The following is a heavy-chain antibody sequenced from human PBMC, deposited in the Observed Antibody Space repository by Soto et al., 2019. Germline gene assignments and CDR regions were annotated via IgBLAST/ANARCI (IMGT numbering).Heavy chain of an antibody. V-gene: IGHV3-30*18. CDR2: ISNDGSNE. Sequence: GGTLRLSCAGSGFTFRWFGMNWVRQAPGKGLEWVARISNDGSNEYYVDSVQGRFTISGDNSKNTLYLQMDSLIADHTAVYYCAKGEVREIMPSYLYYRGLGTQVTVSS. D-gene: IGHD2-2*01. CDR1: GFTFRWFG. J-gene: IGHJ4*02. CDR3: AKGEVREIMPSYLYY.